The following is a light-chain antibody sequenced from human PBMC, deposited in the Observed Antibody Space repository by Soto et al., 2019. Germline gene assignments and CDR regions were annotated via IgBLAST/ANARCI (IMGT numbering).Light chain of an antibody. CDR1: QSVSSSY. J-gene: IGKJ5*01. V-gene: IGKV3-20*01. CDR2: GAS. Sequence: IVLTQSPGTLSLSPGERATLSCRASQSVSSSYVAWYQQKPGQAPMLLIDGASSRATGIPDRFSGRGSGTDFTLTISMLEPEDVAVYYCQQDGSSFTFGQGTRLDIK. CDR3: QQDGSSFT.